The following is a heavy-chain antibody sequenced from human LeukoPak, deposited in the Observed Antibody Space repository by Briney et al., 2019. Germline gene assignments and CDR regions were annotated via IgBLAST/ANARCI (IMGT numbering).Heavy chain of an antibody. CDR2: IGGSGVNT. J-gene: IGHJ5*02. D-gene: IGHD1-26*01. Sequence: GGSLRLSCAASGLTFSNYAMSWVRQAPGKGLEWVSLIGGSGVNTFYADSVKGRFTISRDNSKNTLFLQMNSLRAEDTAVYYCAKGMSGSNPYKWFDPWGQGTLVTVSS. CDR1: GLTFSNYA. CDR3: AKGMSGSNPYKWFDP. V-gene: IGHV3-23*01.